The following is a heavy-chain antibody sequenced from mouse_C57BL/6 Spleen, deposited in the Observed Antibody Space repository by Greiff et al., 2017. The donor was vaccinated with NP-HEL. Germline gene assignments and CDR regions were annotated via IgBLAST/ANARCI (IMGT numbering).Heavy chain of an antibody. CDR1: GFTFTDYY. CDR3: ARGQFYDYDDGAWFAY. V-gene: IGHV7-3*01. Sequence: DVMLVESGGGLVQPGGSLSLSCAASGFTFTDYYMSWVRQPPGKALEWLGFIRNKANGYTTEYSASVKGRFTISRDNSQSILYLQMNALRAEDSATYYCARGQFYDYDDGAWFAYWGQGTLVTVSA. D-gene: IGHD2-4*01. CDR2: IRNKANGYTT. J-gene: IGHJ3*01.